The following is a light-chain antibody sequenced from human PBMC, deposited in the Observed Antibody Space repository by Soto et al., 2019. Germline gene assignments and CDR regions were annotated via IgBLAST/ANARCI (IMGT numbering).Light chain of an antibody. CDR1: SSNIGNNY. V-gene: IGLV1-51*01. CDR2: DSN. Sequence: QSVLTQPPSVSAAPGQKVTISCSGSSSNIGNNYVSWYQQLPGTAPKLLIYDSNKRPSGIPDRFSGSKSGTSATLGITGLQTGDEADYYCGTWDNSLRAVVFGGGTKLTVL. CDR3: GTWDNSLRAVV. J-gene: IGLJ2*01.